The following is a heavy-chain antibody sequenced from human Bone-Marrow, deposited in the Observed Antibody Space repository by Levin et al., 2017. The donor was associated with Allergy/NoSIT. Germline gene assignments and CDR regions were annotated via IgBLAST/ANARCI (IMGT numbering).Heavy chain of an antibody. Sequence: GESLKISCKTSGYIFIDYYIHWVRQAPGQGLEWMAWINPDTGGTYYAQKFQGRVAMTTDTSSSTAFMELTSLTSDDTAIYYCARSLVAPLFESWGQGTLVIVSS. CDR1: GYIFIDYY. V-gene: IGHV1-2*02. J-gene: IGHJ4*02. CDR2: INPDTGGT. CDR3: ARSLVAPLFES. D-gene: IGHD2-15*01.